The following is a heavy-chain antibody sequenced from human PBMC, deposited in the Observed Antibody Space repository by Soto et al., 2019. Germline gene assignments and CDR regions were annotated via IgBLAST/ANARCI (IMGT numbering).Heavy chain of an antibody. V-gene: IGHV4-59*01. CDR2: VYYSGST. CDR1: GGSISSYY. Sequence: NPSETLSLTCTVSGGSISSYYWSWIRQPPGKGLEWIGYVYYSGSTNYNPSLKSRVTISVDTSQNQFSLNLSSVTAADTAVYYCARDIGAVAASYYFDYWGQGTLVTVPQ. CDR3: ARDIGAVAASYYFDY. J-gene: IGHJ4*02. D-gene: IGHD6-19*01.